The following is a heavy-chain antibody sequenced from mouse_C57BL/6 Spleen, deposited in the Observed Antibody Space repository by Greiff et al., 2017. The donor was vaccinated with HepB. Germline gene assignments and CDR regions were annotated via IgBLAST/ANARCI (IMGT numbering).Heavy chain of an antibody. Sequence: EVQLQQSGPELVKPGASVKIPCKASGYTFTDYNMDWVKQSHGKSLEWIGDINPNNGGTIYNQKFKGKATLTVDKSSSTAYMELRSLTSEDTAVYYCAREIYDERDYAMDYWGQGTSVTVSS. J-gene: IGHJ4*01. CDR2: INPNNGGT. CDR1: GYTFTDYN. V-gene: IGHV1-18*01. CDR3: AREIYDERDYAMDY. D-gene: IGHD2-12*01.